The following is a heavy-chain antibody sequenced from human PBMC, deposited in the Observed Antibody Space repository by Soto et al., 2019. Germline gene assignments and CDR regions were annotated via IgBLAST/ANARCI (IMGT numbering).Heavy chain of an antibody. CDR2: ISAYNGNT. Sequence: ASVKVSCRASGYTFTSYGISGVRQAPGQGLEWMGWISAYNGNTNYAQKLQGRVTMTTDTSTSTAYMELRSLRSDDTAVYYCARDYYYDSSGYHDYGMDVLGQGTTLTV. CDR1: GYTFTSYG. V-gene: IGHV1-18*04. D-gene: IGHD3-22*01. J-gene: IGHJ6*02. CDR3: ARDYYYDSSGYHDYGMDV.